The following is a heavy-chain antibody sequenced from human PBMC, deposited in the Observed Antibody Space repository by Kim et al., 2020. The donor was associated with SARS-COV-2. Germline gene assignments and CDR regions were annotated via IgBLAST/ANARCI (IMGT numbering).Heavy chain of an antibody. CDR1: GFTFSSYA. CDR2: ILGIGGST. J-gene: IGHJ4*02. CDR3: AKSGAYSSRGGYFDY. D-gene: IGHD6-13*01. V-gene: IGHV3-23*01. Sequence: WGSLRLSCAASGFTFSSYAMSWVRQAPGKGLEWVSAILGIGGSTYYSDSVKGRFTISRDNSKNTLYLQMNSLRAEDTAVYYCAKSGAYSSRGGYFDYWGQGTLVIVSS.